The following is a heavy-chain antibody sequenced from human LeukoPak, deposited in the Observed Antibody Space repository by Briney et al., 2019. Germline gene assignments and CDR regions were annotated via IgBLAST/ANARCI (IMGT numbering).Heavy chain of an antibody. CDR2: IYYSGST. CDR3: AREGHGDYTIHALDI. CDR1: GGSISSYY. D-gene: IGHD4-17*01. V-gene: IGHV4-59*12. J-gene: IGHJ3*02. Sequence: SETLSLTCTVSGGSISSYYWSWIRQPPGKGLEWIGYIYYSGSTNYNPSLKSRVTISVDTSKNQFSLKLSSVTAADTAVYYCAREGHGDYTIHALDIWGQGTMVTVSS.